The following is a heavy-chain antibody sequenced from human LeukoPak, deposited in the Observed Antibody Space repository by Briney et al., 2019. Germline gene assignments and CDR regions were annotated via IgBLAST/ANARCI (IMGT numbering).Heavy chain of an antibody. D-gene: IGHD6-13*01. Sequence: SETLSLTCTVSGGSISSYYWSWIRQPSGKGLEWIGYIYYSGSTNYNPSLKSRVTISVDTSKNQFSLKLSSVTAADTAVYYCARVPVGYSSSWYYFDYWGQGTLVTVSS. J-gene: IGHJ4*02. CDR2: IYYSGST. V-gene: IGHV4-59*01. CDR1: GGSISSYY. CDR3: ARVPVGYSSSWYYFDY.